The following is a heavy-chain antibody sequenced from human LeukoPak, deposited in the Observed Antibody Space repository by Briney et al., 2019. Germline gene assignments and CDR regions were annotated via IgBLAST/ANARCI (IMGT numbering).Heavy chain of an antibody. Sequence: GGSLRLSCAASGFSFSTYWMTWVRQAPGKGLEWVANIHQDGSETHYVDSVKGRFTISRDNAKNSLFLQMKGLRAEDTAVYYCAMIQDTSSWYRPFDIWGQGTMVTVSS. J-gene: IGHJ3*02. CDR3: AMIQDTSSWYRPFDI. CDR2: IHQDGSET. D-gene: IGHD6-13*01. V-gene: IGHV3-7*01. CDR1: GFSFSTYW.